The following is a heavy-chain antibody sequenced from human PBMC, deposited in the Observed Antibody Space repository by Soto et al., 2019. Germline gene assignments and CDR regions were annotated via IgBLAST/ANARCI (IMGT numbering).Heavy chain of an antibody. D-gene: IGHD1-1*01. CDR2: ISYDGSNK. J-gene: IGHJ6*02. CDR3: AKDRSRGPWTYYYGMDV. CDR1: GFTFSSYG. Sequence: GGSLRLSCADSGFTFSSYGMHWVRQAPGKGLEWVAVISYDGSNKYYADSVKGRFTISRDNSKNTLYLQMNSQRAEDTAVYYCAKDRSRGPWTYYYGMDVWGQGTTVTVS. V-gene: IGHV3-30*18.